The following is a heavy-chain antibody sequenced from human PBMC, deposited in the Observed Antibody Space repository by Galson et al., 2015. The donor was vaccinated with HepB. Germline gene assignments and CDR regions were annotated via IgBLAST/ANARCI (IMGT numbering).Heavy chain of an antibody. D-gene: IGHD6-13*01. CDR2: ISSSSSYI. CDR3: ASMYSSSWYPFDY. CDR1: GFTFSSYS. Sequence: SLRLSCAASGFTFSSYSMNWVRQAPGKGLEWVSSISSSSSYIYYADSVKGRFTISRDNAKNSLYLQMNSLRAEDTAVYYCASMYSSSWYPFDYWGQGTLVTVSS. J-gene: IGHJ4*02. V-gene: IGHV3-21*01.